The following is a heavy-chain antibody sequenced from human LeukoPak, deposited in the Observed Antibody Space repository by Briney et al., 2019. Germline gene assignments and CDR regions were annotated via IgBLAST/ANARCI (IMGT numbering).Heavy chain of an antibody. D-gene: IGHD2-21*02. V-gene: IGHV3-73*01. CDR1: GFTFSGSA. CDR3: ITVTAGGPHDY. J-gene: IGHJ4*02. CDR2: IRSKANSYAT. Sequence: GGSLKLSCAASGFTFSGSAMHWVRQASGKGLEWVGRIRSKANSYATAYAASVKGRFTISRDDSKNTAYLQMNSLKTEDTAVYYCITVTAGGPHDYWGQGTLVTVSS.